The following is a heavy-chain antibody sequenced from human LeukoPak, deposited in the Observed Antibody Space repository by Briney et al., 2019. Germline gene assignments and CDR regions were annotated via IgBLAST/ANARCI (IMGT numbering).Heavy chain of an antibody. V-gene: IGHV3-30*18. Sequence: GGSLRLPCAASGFTFSTYGMHWVRQAPGKGLEWVAVISNDGSNKYYADSVKGRFTISRDNSKSTLYVQMNSLRAEDTAVYYCAKDWGAGGSALTFWGQGTLVTVSS. D-gene: IGHD3-10*01. CDR2: ISNDGSNK. CDR1: GFTFSTYG. J-gene: IGHJ4*02. CDR3: AKDWGAGGSALTF.